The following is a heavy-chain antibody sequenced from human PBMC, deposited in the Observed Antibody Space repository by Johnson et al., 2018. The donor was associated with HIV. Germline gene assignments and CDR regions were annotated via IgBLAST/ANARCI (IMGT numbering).Heavy chain of an antibody. J-gene: IGHJ3*01. CDR1: GFTFDDYG. V-gene: IGHV3-20*04. D-gene: IGHD1-26*01. Sequence: VQLVESGGGLVKPGGSLRLSCAVSGFTFDDYGMSWVRQAPGKGLEWVSGISWDGGRSHYADSVKGRFTISRDNSKNSLYLQMNSLRPEDTAVYYCARLEELLRAFDLWGQGTMVTVSS. CDR3: ARLEELLRAFDL. CDR2: ISWDGGRS.